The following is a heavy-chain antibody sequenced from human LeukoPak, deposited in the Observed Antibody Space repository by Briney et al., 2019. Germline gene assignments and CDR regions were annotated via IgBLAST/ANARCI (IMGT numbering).Heavy chain of an antibody. CDR3: ARELYCSGGSCSLGVFDI. Sequence: GGSLRLSCAASGFTFSSNSMNWVRQAPGKGLEWVSSISSSGTYIYYADSVKGRFTISRDNAKNSLYLQMNSLRAEDTAVYYCARELYCSGGSCSLGVFDIWGQGTMVTVSS. J-gene: IGHJ3*02. CDR1: GFTFSSNS. V-gene: IGHV3-21*01. CDR2: ISSSGTYI. D-gene: IGHD2-15*01.